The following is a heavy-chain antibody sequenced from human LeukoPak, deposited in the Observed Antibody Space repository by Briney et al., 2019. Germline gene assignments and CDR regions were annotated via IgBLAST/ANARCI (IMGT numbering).Heavy chain of an antibody. J-gene: IGHJ4*02. Sequence: GGSLRLSCAASGFTFSSYSMNWVRQAPGKGLEWVSSLSSSSTYIYYADSVKGRFTISRDNAKNSLYLQMNSLRAEDTAVYYCATTPKSYYYDSSGYYYDDLDYWGQGTLVTVSS. CDR3: ATTPKSYYYDSSGYYYDDLDY. D-gene: IGHD3-22*01. CDR1: GFTFSSYS. V-gene: IGHV3-21*01. CDR2: LSSSSTYI.